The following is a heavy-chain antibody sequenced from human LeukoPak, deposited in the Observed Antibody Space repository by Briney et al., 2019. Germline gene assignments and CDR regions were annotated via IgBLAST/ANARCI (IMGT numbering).Heavy chain of an antibody. Sequence: ASVKVSYKASGYTFTSYAMHWVRQAPGQRLEWMGWINAGNGNTKYSQKFQGRVTITRDTSASTAYMELSSLRSEDTAVYYCAREAYVIDYYDYWGQGTLVTVSS. V-gene: IGHV1-3*01. CDR3: AREAYVIDYYDY. D-gene: IGHD3-10*02. J-gene: IGHJ4*02. CDR2: INAGNGNT. CDR1: GYTFTSYA.